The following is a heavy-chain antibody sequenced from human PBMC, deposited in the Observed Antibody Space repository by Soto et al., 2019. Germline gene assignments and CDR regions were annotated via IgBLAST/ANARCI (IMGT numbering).Heavy chain of an antibody. V-gene: IGHV4-34*01. CDR1: GGSFSGYY. CDR3: ARASMVRSPMDV. Sequence: QVQLQQWGAGLLKPSETLSLTCAVYGGSFSGYYWSWIRQPPGKGLEWIGEINHSGSTNYNPSLKSRVIISVDTSKNQFSLKLSSVTAAEKAVYYCARASMVRSPMDVWGKGTTVTVSS. D-gene: IGHD3-10*01. CDR2: INHSGST. J-gene: IGHJ6*03.